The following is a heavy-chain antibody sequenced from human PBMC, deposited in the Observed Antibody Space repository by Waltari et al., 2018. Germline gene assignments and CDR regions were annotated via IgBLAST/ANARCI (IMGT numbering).Heavy chain of an antibody. CDR1: GGSISSYY. J-gene: IGHJ5*02. Sequence: QVQLQESGPGLVKPSETLSLTCTVPGGSISSYYWSWIRQPPGKGLEWIGYIYYSGSTNYNPSLKSRVTISVDTSKNQFSLKLSSVTAADTAVYYCARDSRGNWFDPWGQGTLVTVSS. CDR2: IYYSGST. V-gene: IGHV4-59*01. CDR3: ARDSRGNWFDP.